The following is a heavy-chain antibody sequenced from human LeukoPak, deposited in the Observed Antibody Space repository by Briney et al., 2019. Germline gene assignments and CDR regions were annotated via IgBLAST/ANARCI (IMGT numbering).Heavy chain of an antibody. V-gene: IGHV6-1*01. CDR3: ARGSLRTIDY. CDR1: GDIVSSNSAA. CDR2: TYYRSKWYN. J-gene: IGHJ4*02. Sequence: SQTLSLTCAISGDIVSSNSAAWNWIRQSPSRGLEWLGRTYYRSKWYNDCALSVKSRLTINPDTSKNQFSLQLNSVTPEDTAVYYCARGSLRTIDYWGQGTLVTISS.